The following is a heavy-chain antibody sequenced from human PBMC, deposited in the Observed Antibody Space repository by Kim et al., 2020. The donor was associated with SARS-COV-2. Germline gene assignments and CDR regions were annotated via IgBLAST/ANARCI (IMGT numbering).Heavy chain of an antibody. V-gene: IGHV4-39*01. Sequence: SETLSLTCTVSVGSVSSGDYYWGWLRQSPGKGLEWIGSFYFGGSTHFDPSLRNRVTISVDTSKTQFSMKLSSVTAADTAVYYCARQGGGRDSFKAFDIWGQGTTVTVNS. CDR1: VGSVSSGDYY. D-gene: IGHD5-18*01. CDR3: ARQGGGRDSFKAFDI. CDR2: FYFGGST. J-gene: IGHJ3*02.